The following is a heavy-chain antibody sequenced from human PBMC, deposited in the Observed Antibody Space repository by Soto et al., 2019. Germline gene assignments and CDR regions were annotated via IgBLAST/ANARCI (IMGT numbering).Heavy chain of an antibody. J-gene: IGHJ4*02. CDR2: MYYSGNT. D-gene: IGHD3-16*01. CDR1: VGSITNYY. CDR3: VGGLSDWGRIEF. Sequence: PWETLSLTCTFSVGSITNYYWSCIRQPPGKRLEYIGYMYYSGNTYYNPSLKSRVTISGDASKNKFSLKLRSVTAADTAVYYCVGGLSDWGRIEFWGQGTLVTVAS. V-gene: IGHV4-59*01.